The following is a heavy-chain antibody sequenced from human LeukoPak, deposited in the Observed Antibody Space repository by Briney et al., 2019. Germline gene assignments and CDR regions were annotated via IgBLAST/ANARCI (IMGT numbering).Heavy chain of an antibody. CDR3: ARGGLGRADY. D-gene: IGHD2-15*01. J-gene: IGHJ4*02. V-gene: IGHV4-31*03. CDR1: GGSISSGGYN. CDR2: IYYSGST. Sequence: PSQTLSLTCTVSGGSISSGGYNWSWIRQHPGKGLEWIGYIYYSGSTYYNPSLKSRVTISVDTSKNQFSLKLSSVTAADTAVYYCARGGLGRADYWGQGTLVTVSS.